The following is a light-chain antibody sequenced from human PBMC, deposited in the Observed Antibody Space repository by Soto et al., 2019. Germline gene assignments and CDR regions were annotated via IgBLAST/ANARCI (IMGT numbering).Light chain of an antibody. V-gene: IGKV1-39*01. CDR2: SAS. J-gene: IGKJ1*01. CDR3: QQYKGYSTWA. Sequence: IQMTQPPSSLTTSVGDRVTITCRASQSISPYLNWYQQKPGKAPNLLIYSASILESGDPSRFSGRGSGTDFTLTMSSLQPEDFQTYYCQQYKGYSTWAFGQGTK. CDR1: QSISPY.